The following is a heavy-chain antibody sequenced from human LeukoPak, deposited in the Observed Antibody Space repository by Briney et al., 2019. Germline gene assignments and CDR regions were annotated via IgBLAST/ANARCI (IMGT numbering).Heavy chain of an antibody. Sequence: ASVKVSCKASGYTFTGYYMHWVRQAPGQGLEWMGRINPNSGGTNYAQKFQGRVTMTRDTSISTAYMELSRLRSDDTAVYYCVRVLRRFLEWTFDYWGQGTLVTVSP. D-gene: IGHD3-3*01. CDR1: GYTFTGYY. V-gene: IGHV1-2*06. CDR2: INPNSGGT. J-gene: IGHJ4*02. CDR3: VRVLRRFLEWTFDY.